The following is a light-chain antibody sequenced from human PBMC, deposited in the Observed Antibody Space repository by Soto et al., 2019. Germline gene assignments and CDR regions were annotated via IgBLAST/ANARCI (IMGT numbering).Light chain of an antibody. Sequence: DIQMTQSPSTLSASVGDRVTITCRASQSISSWLAWYQQKPGKAPKLLIYKASSLESGVPSRFSGSGSGTESTLTISSLQRDDFATYYCQQYNSWWTFGQGTKLEIK. V-gene: IGKV1-5*03. CDR3: QQYNSWWT. CDR2: KAS. CDR1: QSISSW. J-gene: IGKJ2*02.